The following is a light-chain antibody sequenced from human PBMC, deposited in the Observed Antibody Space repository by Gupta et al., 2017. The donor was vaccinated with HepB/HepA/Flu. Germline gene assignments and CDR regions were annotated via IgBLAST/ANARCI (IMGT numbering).Light chain of an antibody. CDR3: KQRIHWPLT. V-gene: IGKV3-11*01. CDR2: DAS. Sequence: EIVLTQSPVTLSLSPGERATLSCRASQSVSRYLAWYQQKPGQPPSLLVFDASNRATGVPARFSGSGSGTDFTLKISSVEPEDVAVYYCKQRIHWPLTFGGGTSVEI. J-gene: IGKJ4*01. CDR1: QSVSRY.